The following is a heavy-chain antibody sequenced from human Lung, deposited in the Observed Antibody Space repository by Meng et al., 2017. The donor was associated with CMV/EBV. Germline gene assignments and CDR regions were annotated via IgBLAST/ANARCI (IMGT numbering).Heavy chain of an antibody. J-gene: IGHJ4*02. Sequence: QVQLVQLGAEVKKPGASVKVSCKASGYSFTTYAMHWVRQAPGQRLEWMGWINAGNGNTKYSEKFQSRVTITRDTAASTAYMELSSLRSEDTAVYYCARTGCSSSSCYDYWGQGTLVTVSS. CDR1: GYSFTTYA. CDR2: INAGNGNT. D-gene: IGHD2-2*01. CDR3: ARTGCSSSSCYDY. V-gene: IGHV1-3*01.